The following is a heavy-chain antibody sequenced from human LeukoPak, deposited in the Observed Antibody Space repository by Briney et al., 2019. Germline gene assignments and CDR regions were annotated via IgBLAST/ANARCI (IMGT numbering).Heavy chain of an antibody. CDR2: INHSGST. CDR1: GGSFSGYY. Sequence: SETLSLTCAVYGGSFSGYYWSWIRQPPGKGREWIGEINHSGSTNYNPSLKSRVTISVDTSKNQFSLKLSSVTAADTAVYYCARGIGYGDYLGYYYSYMDVWGKGTTVTVSS. CDR3: ARGIGYGDYLGYYYSYMDV. D-gene: IGHD4-17*01. J-gene: IGHJ6*03. V-gene: IGHV4-34*01.